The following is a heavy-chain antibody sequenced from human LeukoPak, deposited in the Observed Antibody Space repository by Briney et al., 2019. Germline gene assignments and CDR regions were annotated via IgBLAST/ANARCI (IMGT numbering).Heavy chain of an antibody. CDR2: ITGNGGTT. V-gene: IGHV3-23*01. CDR1: GFTFSNYG. D-gene: IGHD5-12*01. Sequence: PGGTQRLSCAASGFTFSNYGMNWVRQAPGKGLEWVSGITGNGGTTYYADSVKGRFTISRDNSKNTVYLQMNSLRAEDTAVYYCARVEASGYDYGAFDYWGQGTLVTVSS. J-gene: IGHJ4*02. CDR3: ARVEASGYDYGAFDY.